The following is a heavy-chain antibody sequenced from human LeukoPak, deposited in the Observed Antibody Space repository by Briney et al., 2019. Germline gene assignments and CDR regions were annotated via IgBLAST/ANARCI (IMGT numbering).Heavy chain of an antibody. Sequence: SVKVSCKASGGTFSSYAISWVRQAPGQGLEWMGGIIPIFGTANYAQKFQGRVTITADESTSTAYMELSSLRSEDTAVYYCARSPPDDMVREPNNNYYYMDVWGKGTTVTISS. CDR1: GGTFSSYA. CDR2: IIPIFGTA. CDR3: ARSPPDDMVREPNNNYYYMDV. J-gene: IGHJ6*03. D-gene: IGHD3-10*01. V-gene: IGHV1-69*13.